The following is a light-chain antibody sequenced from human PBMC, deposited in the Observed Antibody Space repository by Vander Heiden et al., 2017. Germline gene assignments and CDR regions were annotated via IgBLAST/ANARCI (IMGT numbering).Light chain of an antibody. V-gene: IGKV3-11*01. Sequence: EIVLTQSPATLSLSPEERAILSCRASPSVSSPLAWYQQKPGQAPRLLIDEASNRATGIPARFSGSGSVTDFTLTISSLEPEDFAVYYCQQRSNWPLTFGGGTKVEIK. CDR1: PSVSSP. CDR3: QQRSNWPLT. CDR2: EAS. J-gene: IGKJ4*01.